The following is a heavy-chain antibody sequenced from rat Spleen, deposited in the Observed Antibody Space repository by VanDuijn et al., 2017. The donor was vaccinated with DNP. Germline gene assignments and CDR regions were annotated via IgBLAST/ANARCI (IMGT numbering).Heavy chain of an antibody. J-gene: IGHJ4*01. CDR2: IWSGGST. CDR3: TRESWGYVMDA. V-gene: IGHV2-72*01. D-gene: IGHD1-7*01. Sequence: QVQLKESGPGLMQPSETLSLTCTVSGFSLTSNGVGWVRQPLGKGLVWMGTIWSGGSTDYNSALKSRLSINRDTSKSQVFLKMNSLQTDDTAIYYCTRESWGYVMDAWGQGASVTVSS. CDR1: GFSLTSNG.